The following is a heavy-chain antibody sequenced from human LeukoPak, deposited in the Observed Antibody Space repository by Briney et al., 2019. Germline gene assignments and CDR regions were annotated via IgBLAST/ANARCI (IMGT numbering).Heavy chain of an antibody. Sequence: PGGSLRLSCAASGSTFSSYWMSWVRQAPGKGLEWVANIKQDGSEKYYVDSVKARFTISRDNAKNSLYLQMNSLRAEDTAVYYCASPVGGNSVPYYYYGMDVWGQGTTVTVSS. J-gene: IGHJ6*02. CDR2: IKQDGSEK. D-gene: IGHD4-23*01. V-gene: IGHV3-7*01. CDR3: ASPVGGNSVPYYYYGMDV. CDR1: GSTFSSYW.